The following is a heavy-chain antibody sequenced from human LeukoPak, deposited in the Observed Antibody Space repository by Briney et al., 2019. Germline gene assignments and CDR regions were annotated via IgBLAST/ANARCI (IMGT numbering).Heavy chain of an antibody. V-gene: IGHV4-59*01. CDR2: IHYRGST. CDR1: GGSISSYY. Sequence: SETLSLTCTVSGGSISSYYWSRIRQPPGKGLEWIGYIHYRGSTTYNPSLKSRATISVDTSKNQFSLKLSSVTAADTAVYYCARGFAYGDAGSFDYWGQGTLDTVSS. J-gene: IGHJ4*02. CDR3: ARGFAYGDAGSFDY. D-gene: IGHD4-17*01.